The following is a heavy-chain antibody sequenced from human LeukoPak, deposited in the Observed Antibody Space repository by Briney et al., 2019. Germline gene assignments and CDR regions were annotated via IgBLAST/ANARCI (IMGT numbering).Heavy chain of an antibody. V-gene: IGHV5-51*01. J-gene: IGHJ4*02. CDR1: GYSFTSYW. D-gene: IGHD2-2*01. Sequence: GESLKISCKGSGYSFTSYWIGWVRQMPGKGLEWMGIIYPGDSDTRYSPSFQGQVTISADKSISTAYLQWSSLKASDTAMYYCARRTAMAAPDSLFDNWGQGTLVTVSS. CDR3: ARRTAMAAPDSLFDN. CDR2: IYPGDSDT.